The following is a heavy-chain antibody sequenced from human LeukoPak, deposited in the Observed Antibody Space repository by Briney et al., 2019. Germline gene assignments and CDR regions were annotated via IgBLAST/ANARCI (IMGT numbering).Heavy chain of an antibody. Sequence: AGGSLRLSCAASGFTFSSYGMHWVRQAPGKGLEWVAVIWYDGSNKYYADSVKGRFTISRDNSKNTLYLQMNSLRAEDTAVYYCARGHPDYYYGMDVWGQGTTVTVSS. CDR3: ARGHPDYYYGMDV. J-gene: IGHJ6*02. CDR1: GFTFSSYG. V-gene: IGHV3-33*01. CDR2: IWYDGSNK.